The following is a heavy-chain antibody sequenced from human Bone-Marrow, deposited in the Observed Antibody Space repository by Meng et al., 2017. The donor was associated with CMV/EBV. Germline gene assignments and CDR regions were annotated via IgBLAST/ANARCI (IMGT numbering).Heavy chain of an antibody. D-gene: IGHD2-15*01. CDR3: ARLRGYCSGGSCYGGYFQH. J-gene: IGHJ1*01. CDR1: GFTFSSYW. Sequence: GGSLRLSCAASGFTFSSYWMSWVRQAPGKGLEWVANIKQDGSEKYYVDSVKGRFTISRDNAKNSLYLQMNSLRAEDTAVYYCARLRGYCSGGSCYGGYFQHWGQGTRVTGYS. CDR2: IKQDGSEK. V-gene: IGHV3-7*01.